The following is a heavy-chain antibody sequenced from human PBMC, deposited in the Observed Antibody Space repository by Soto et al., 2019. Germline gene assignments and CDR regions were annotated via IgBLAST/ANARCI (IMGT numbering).Heavy chain of an antibody. D-gene: IGHD6-6*01. Sequence: PGGSLRLSCAASGFTFSSYGMHWVRQAPGKGLEWVAVIWYDGSNKYYADSVKGRFTISRDNSKNTLYLQMNSLRAEDTAVYYCARGLYSCSSLDSETPGYGMDVWGQGTTVTVSS. J-gene: IGHJ6*02. V-gene: IGHV3-33*01. CDR2: IWYDGSNK. CDR3: ARGLYSCSSLDSETPGYGMDV. CDR1: GFTFSSYG.